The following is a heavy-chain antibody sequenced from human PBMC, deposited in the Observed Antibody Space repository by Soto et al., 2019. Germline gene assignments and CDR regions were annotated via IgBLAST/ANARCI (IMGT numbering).Heavy chain of an antibody. J-gene: IGHJ4*02. CDR2: IYSGGST. Sequence: QVQLEESGPGLVKPSEILSLSCGVSGGSISQYYWSWIRQPAGKGLEWIGRIYSGGSTNYNPSLESRVTMSVDTSKNQFSLKLSSVTAADTAVYYCARGPGGFGDFSLDYWGQGTLVTVSS. CDR3: ARGPGGFGDFSLDY. CDR1: GGSISQYY. D-gene: IGHD3-10*01. V-gene: IGHV4-4*07.